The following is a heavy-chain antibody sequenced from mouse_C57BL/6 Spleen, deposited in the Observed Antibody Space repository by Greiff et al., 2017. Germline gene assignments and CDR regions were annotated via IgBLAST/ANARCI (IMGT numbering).Heavy chain of an antibody. V-gene: IGHV1-59*01. D-gene: IGHD2-4*01. Sequence: VQLQQPGAELVRPGASVKLSCKASGYTFTSYWMPWVKQRPGQGLEWIGVIDPSDSYTNYNHKFKGKATVTVSTTSSTAYMQLSSLTSEDSAVYYCARIYDDYGLADWGQGTMVTVSA. CDR2: IDPSDSYT. J-gene: IGHJ3*01. CDR3: ARIYDDYGLAD. CDR1: GYTFTSYW.